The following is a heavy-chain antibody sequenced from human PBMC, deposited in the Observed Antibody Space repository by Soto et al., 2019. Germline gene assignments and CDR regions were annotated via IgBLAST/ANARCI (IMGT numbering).Heavy chain of an antibody. V-gene: IGHV3-33*01. CDR1: GIIFTGYG. CDR3: ARYGVGGTVFFGLFDF. Sequence: GSLRLSCAVPGIIFTGYGMHWVRQAPGKGLEWVAIIRFDGSNIHYADSVKGRFTISRDNSKNTLYLQMNSLRAEDTAVYYCARYGVGGTVFFGLFDFWGQGSLVTGSS. D-gene: IGHD1-26*01. J-gene: IGHJ4*02. CDR2: IRFDGSNI.